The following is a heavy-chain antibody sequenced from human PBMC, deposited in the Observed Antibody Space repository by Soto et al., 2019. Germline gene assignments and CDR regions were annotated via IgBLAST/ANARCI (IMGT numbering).Heavy chain of an antibody. CDR3: ARGVLH. CDR1: GGSISSGDYY. V-gene: IGHV4-31*01. J-gene: IGHJ4*02. D-gene: IGHD3-16*01. Sequence: QVQLQESGPGLVKPSQTLSLTCTVSGGSISSGDYYWSWTRQHPGKGLEWIGSIYYSESTYYNPSLKSLVTTSVDTSKNQFLLKLSSVTAAGTAVYYCARGVLHWGQGTLVTVSS. CDR2: IYYSEST.